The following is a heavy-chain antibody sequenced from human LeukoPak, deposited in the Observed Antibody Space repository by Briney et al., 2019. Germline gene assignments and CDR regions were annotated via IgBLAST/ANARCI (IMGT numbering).Heavy chain of an antibody. CDR1: GGSISSSGYY. CDR3: ARGGFLGYCSSTSCPYYFDY. V-gene: IGHV4-61*08. Sequence: SETLSLTCTVSGGSISSSGYYWSWIRQPPGKGLEWIGYIYYSGSTNYNPSLKSRVTISVDTSKNQFSLKLSSVTAADTAVYYCARGGFLGYCSSTSCPYYFDYWGQGTLVTVSS. D-gene: IGHD2-2*01. CDR2: IYYSGST. J-gene: IGHJ4*02.